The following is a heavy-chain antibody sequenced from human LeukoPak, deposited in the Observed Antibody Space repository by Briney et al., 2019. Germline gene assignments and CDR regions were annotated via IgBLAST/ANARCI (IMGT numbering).Heavy chain of an antibody. V-gene: IGHV6-1*01. J-gene: IGHJ6*02. Sequence: SQTLSLTCAISGDSVCSNSAAWNWIRQSPSRGLEWLGRTYYRSKWYNDYAVSVKSRITINPDTSKNQFSLQLNSVTPEDTAVYYCARDRFGIAVAGTGVYYYYGMDVWGQGTTVTVSS. CDR3: ARDRFGIAVAGTGVYYYYGMDV. CDR2: TYYRSKWYN. D-gene: IGHD6-19*01. CDR1: GDSVCSNSAA.